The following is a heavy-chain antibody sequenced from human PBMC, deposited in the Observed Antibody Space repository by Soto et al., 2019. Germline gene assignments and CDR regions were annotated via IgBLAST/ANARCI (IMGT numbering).Heavy chain of an antibody. CDR2: IGTAGDT. CDR3: ARVGSDAFDI. J-gene: IGHJ3*02. D-gene: IGHD3-10*01. CDR1: GFTFSSYS. V-gene: IGHV3-13*01. Sequence: GGSLRLSCAASGFTFSSYSMNWVRQATGKGLEWVSAIGTAGDTYYPGSVKGRFTISRENAKNSLYLQMNSLRAGDTAVYYCARVGSDAFDIWGQGTMVTVSS.